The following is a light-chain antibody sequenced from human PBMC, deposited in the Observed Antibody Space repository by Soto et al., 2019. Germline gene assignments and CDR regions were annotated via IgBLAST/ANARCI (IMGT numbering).Light chain of an antibody. V-gene: IGLV1-44*01. J-gene: IGLJ2*01. CDR1: SSTIGSNT. CDR2: DNN. Sequence: QSALTQPPSASGTPGQRVTISCSGSSSTIGSNTVKWYQQLPGTAPKLLIYDNNQRPSGVPDRFSGSKSGTSASLAISGLQSEDEADYYCATWHDSLNGPVFGGGTKLTVL. CDR3: ATWHDSLNGPV.